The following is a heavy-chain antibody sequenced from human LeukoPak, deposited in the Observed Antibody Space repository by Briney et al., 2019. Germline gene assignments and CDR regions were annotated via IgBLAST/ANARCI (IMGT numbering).Heavy chain of an antibody. CDR2: IYHSGST. CDR3: ARAMYSSSWYYYYGMDV. J-gene: IGHJ6*02. Sequence: NASETLPLTCTVSGGSISSSNWWSWVRQPPGKGLEWIGEIYHSGSTNYNPSLKSRVTISVDKSKNQFSLKLSSVTAADTAVYYCARAMYSSSWYYYYGMDVWGQGTTVTVSS. CDR1: GGSISSSNW. V-gene: IGHV4-4*02. D-gene: IGHD6-13*01.